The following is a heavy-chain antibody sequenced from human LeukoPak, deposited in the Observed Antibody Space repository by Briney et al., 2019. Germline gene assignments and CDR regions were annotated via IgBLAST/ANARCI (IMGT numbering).Heavy chain of an antibody. CDR3: ARADYSDQWFDP. CDR1: GYTFTSYD. V-gene: IGHV1-8*01. D-gene: IGHD3-22*01. Sequence: GASVKVSCKASGYTFTSYDINWVRQATGQGLEWMGWMNPSSGFTGYAQKFQGRVTLTRNTSISTAYMDLGSLRSEDTAVYYCARADYSDQWFDPWGQGTLVTVSS. J-gene: IGHJ5*02. CDR2: MNPSSGFT.